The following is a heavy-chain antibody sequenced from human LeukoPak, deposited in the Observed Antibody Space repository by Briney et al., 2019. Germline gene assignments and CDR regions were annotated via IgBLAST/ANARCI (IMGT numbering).Heavy chain of an antibody. CDR1: TLTLNNYW. Sequence: GGSLRLSCTASTLTLNNYWMSWVRQAPGKGLEWVANIKQDGSEKYHVDSVKGRFTISRDNAKNSLYLQMNSLRAEDTAVYYCASRAGYTDSWSAFDYWGQGTLVTVSS. D-gene: IGHD6-13*01. CDR2: IKQDGSEK. J-gene: IGHJ4*02. CDR3: ASRAGYTDSWSAFDY. V-gene: IGHV3-7*05.